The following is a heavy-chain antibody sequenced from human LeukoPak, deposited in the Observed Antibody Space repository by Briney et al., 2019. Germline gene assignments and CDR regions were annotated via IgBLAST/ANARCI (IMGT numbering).Heavy chain of an antibody. D-gene: IGHD2-15*01. CDR2: ISGSGGST. V-gene: IGHV3-23*01. J-gene: IGHJ4*02. Sequence: GGSLRLSCAASGFTFSSYAMSWVRQAPGKGLKWVSAISGSGGSTYYADSVKGRFTISRDNSKNTLYLQMNSLRAEDTAVYYCEKDRKSGGSCHDYWGQGTLVTVSS. CDR3: EKDRKSGGSCHDY. CDR1: GFTFSSYA.